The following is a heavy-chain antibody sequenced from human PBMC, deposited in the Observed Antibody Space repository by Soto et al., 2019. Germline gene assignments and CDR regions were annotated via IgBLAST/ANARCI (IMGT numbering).Heavy chain of an antibody. CDR1: GGSISSGGYS. V-gene: IGHV4-30-2*01. J-gene: IGHJ4*02. CDR3: AREGGQWLIREEFFFDY. CDR2: IYHSGST. Sequence: PSETLSLTCTVSGGSISSGGYSGSWIRQPPGKGLEWIGYIYHSGSTYYNPSLKSRVTISVDRSKNQFSLRLNSVTAADTAVYFCAREGGQWLIREEFFFDYWGQGTLVTVSS. D-gene: IGHD6-19*01.